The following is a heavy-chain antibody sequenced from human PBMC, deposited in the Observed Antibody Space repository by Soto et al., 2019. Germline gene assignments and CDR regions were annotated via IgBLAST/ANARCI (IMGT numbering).Heavy chain of an antibody. V-gene: IGHV4-34*01. CDR2: INHSGST. J-gene: IGHJ6*02. CDR3: ARRVLLWFGEYYGMDV. D-gene: IGHD3-10*01. Sequence: SETLSLTCAVYGGSFSGYYWSWIRQPPGKGLEWIGEINHSGSTNYNPSLKSRVTISVDTSKNQFSLKLSSVTAADTAVYYCARRVLLWFGEYYGMDVWGQGTTVT. CDR1: GGSFSGYY.